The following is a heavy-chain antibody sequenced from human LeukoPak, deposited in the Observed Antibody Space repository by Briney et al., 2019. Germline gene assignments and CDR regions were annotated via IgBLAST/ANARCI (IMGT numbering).Heavy chain of an antibody. V-gene: IGHV4-59*01. CDR1: GGSISSYY. D-gene: IGHD6-13*01. J-gene: IGHJ4*02. CDR2: IYYGGST. Sequence: SETLSLTCTVSGGSISSYYWSWIRQPPGKGLEWIGYIYYGGSTKYKSSLKSRLTISVDTSKNQFSLKLSSVTAADTAVYYCARESVAAAGIFFDYWDQGTLVTVSS. CDR3: ARESVAAAGIFFDY.